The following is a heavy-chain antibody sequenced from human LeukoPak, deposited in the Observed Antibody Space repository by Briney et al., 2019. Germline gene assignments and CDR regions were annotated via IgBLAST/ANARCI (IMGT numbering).Heavy chain of an antibody. CDR2: TYYNP. V-gene: IGHV4-39*01. CDR3: ARHQYFLTSGYHYFDH. J-gene: IGHJ4*02. CDR1: GDSISRSSAY. Sequence: SETLSLTCSVSGDSISRSSAYWGWVRQPPGKGLEWIGSTYYNPSLNPSLKSRVTISVDTSKNEFSLELTSVTAADTAVYYCARHQYFLTSGYHYFDHWGQGTLVTVSS. D-gene: IGHD3-22*01.